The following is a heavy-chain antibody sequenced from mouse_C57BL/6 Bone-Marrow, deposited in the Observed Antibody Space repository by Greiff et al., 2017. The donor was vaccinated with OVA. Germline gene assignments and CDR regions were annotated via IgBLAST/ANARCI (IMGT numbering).Heavy chain of an antibody. CDR1: GYTFTDYY. Sequence: VQLKQSGPVLVKPGASVKMSCKASGYTFTDYYMNWVKQSHGKSLEWIGVINPYNGGTSYNQKFKGKATLTVDKSSSTAYMELNSLTSEDSAVYYCARERDYDGSSFYWYFDVWGTGTTVTVSS. CDR3: ARERDYDGSSFYWYFDV. V-gene: IGHV1-19*01. CDR2: INPYNGGT. J-gene: IGHJ1*03. D-gene: IGHD1-1*01.